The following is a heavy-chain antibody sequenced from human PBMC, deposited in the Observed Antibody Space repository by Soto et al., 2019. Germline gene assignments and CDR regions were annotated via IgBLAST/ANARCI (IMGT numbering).Heavy chain of an antibody. CDR1: GFTFSSYS. CDR3: ARDLGYYDILTGFYKFSFDP. CDR2: ITSGLSNI. Sequence: GGSLRLSCAASGFTFSSYSMNWVRQAPGKGLEWVSSITSGLSNIYYADSVKGRFTISRDNAKNSLDLQMNSLRAEDSAVYYCARDLGYYDILTGFYKFSFDPWGQGTLVTVSS. J-gene: IGHJ5*02. V-gene: IGHV3-21*01. D-gene: IGHD3-9*01.